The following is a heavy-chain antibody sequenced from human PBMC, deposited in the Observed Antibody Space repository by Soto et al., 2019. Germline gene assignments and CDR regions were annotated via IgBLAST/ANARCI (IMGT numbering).Heavy chain of an antibody. CDR1: GFTFSSYA. CDR3: AKAPDIVVVPTTTYFDS. Sequence: GGSLRLSCAASGFTFSSYAMSWVRQAPGKGLEWVSGISGSGGSTYYADSVKGRFTISRDNSKNTLYLQMHSLRVEDTAVYYCAKAPDIVVVPTTTYFDSWGQGTLVTVSS. J-gene: IGHJ4*02. D-gene: IGHD2-2*01. CDR2: ISGSGGST. V-gene: IGHV3-23*01.